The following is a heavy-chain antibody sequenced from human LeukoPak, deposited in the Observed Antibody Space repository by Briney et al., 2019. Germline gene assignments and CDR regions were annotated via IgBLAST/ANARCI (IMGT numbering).Heavy chain of an antibody. CDR1: GYRFTSYW. CDR3: ARLYGSYSPFDY. Sequence: TAGESLKISCKGSGYRFTSYWIGWVRQMPGKGLEWMGIIYPGDSDTRYSPSFQGQVTISADKSITIAYLQWSSLKASDTAMYYCARLYGSYSPFDYWGQGTLVTVSS. D-gene: IGHD1-26*01. CDR2: IYPGDSDT. V-gene: IGHV5-51*01. J-gene: IGHJ4*02.